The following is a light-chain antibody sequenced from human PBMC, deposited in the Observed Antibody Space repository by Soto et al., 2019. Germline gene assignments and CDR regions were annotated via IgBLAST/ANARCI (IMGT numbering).Light chain of an antibody. V-gene: IGKV4-1*01. CDR3: QQYYSTPYT. J-gene: IGKJ2*01. CDR2: WAS. CDR1: YNLIYSSKNKTY. Sequence: DIVMTQSPDSLAVSLGERATINCKSSYNLIYSSKNKTYLAWYQQKPGQPPKLLIYWASTRESGVPARFSGSGSKTDFTLTLSSLQPEDAAVYYCQQYYSTPYTFGQGTKLEIK.